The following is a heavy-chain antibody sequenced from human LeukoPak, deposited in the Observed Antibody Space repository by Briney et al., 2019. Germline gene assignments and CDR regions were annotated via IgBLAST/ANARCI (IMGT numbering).Heavy chain of an antibody. D-gene: IGHD3-22*01. CDR1: GFTVSSNY. V-gene: IGHV3-53*01. J-gene: IGHJ2*01. CDR2: IYSGGST. CDR3: ARELGGYYYDRGRYFDL. Sequence: GGSLRLSCAASGFTVSSNYMSWVRQAPGKGLEWVSVIYSGGSTYYADSVKGRSTISRDNSKNTLYLQMNSLRAEDTAVYYCARELGGYYYDRGRYFDLWGRGTLVTVSS.